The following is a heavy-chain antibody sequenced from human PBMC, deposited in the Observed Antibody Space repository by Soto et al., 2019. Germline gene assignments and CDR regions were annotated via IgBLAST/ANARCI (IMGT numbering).Heavy chain of an antibody. Sequence: EVQLVESGGGLVKPGGSLRLSCAASGFTFSRYGMNWLRQAPGKGLEWVASISSSTSYVYYADSVKGRLNTSRDNAKNILYLEMYALRTEDTAVYYCARDPSEGRVGNWFESWGQGTLVTVSS. D-gene: IGHD2-2*01. CDR1: GFTFSRYG. V-gene: IGHV3-21*06. J-gene: IGHJ5*01. CDR3: ARDPSEGRVGNWFES. CDR2: ISSSTSYV.